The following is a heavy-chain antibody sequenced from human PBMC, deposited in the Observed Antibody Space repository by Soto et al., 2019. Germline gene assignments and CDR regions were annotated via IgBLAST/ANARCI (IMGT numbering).Heavy chain of an antibody. V-gene: IGHV1-3*01. CDR2: INAGNGNT. J-gene: IGHJ4*02. CDR1: GYTFTSYA. CDR3: ARDGYSSGWKGAYFDY. D-gene: IGHD6-19*01. Sequence: ASVKVSCKASGYTFTSYAMHWVRQAPGQRLEWMGWINAGNGNTKYSQKFQGRVTITRDTSASTAYMELRSLRSEDTAVYYCARDGYSSGWKGAYFDYWGQGTLVTVSS.